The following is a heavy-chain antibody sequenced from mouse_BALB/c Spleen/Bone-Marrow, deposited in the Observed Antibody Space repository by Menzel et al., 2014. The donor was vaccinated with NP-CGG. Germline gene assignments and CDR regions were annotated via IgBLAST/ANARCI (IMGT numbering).Heavy chain of an antibody. V-gene: IGHV5-12-1*01. Sequence: EVQLVESGGGLVKPGGFLKLSCAASGFAFSSYDMSWVRQTPEKRLEWVASISSGGSKNYFSDIVKGRFTISRDNAKNTLYLQMSSLKSEDTAMYYCARHNYDSFAYWGQGTLVTVSA. CDR3: ARHNYDSFAY. J-gene: IGHJ3*01. CDR1: GFAFSSYD. D-gene: IGHD2-4*01. CDR2: ISSGGSKN.